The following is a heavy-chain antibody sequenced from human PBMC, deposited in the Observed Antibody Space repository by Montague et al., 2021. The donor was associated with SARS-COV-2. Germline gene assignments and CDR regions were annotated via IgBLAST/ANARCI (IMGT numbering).Heavy chain of an antibody. J-gene: IGHJ4*02. CDR1: GAWNSGAN. Sequence: SETLSLTCSRLGAWNSGANRKSTRLNSSHTWVSYAVICLKGNTNYNPSLKSRVTMSVDTSKNQFSLKLSSVTAADTAVYYCARGARQGYGFRLGSFDSWGQGTLVTV. CDR2: ICLKGNT. V-gene: IGHV4-34*01. CDR3: ARGARQGYGFRLGSFDS. D-gene: IGHD3-10*01.